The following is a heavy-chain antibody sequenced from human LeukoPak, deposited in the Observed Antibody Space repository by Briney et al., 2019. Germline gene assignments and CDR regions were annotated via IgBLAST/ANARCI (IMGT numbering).Heavy chain of an antibody. CDR1: GGSISSYY. CDR2: IYYSGST. CDR3: ARDRRTMVRGVFDY. D-gene: IGHD3-10*01. V-gene: IGHV4-59*01. J-gene: IGHJ4*02. Sequence: PSETLSLTCTVSGGSISSYYWSWIRQPPGKGLEWIGYIYYSGSTNYNPSLKSRVTISVDTSKNQFSLKLSPVTAADTAVYYCARDRRTMVRGVFDYWGQGTLVTVSS.